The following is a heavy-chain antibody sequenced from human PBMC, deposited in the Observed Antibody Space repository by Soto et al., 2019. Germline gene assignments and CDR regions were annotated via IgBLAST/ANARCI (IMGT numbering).Heavy chain of an antibody. D-gene: IGHD2-21*02. CDR3: AVADCGGDCYSIPNAFDI. CDR1: GGTFSSYA. J-gene: IGHJ3*02. Sequence: QVQLVQSGAEVKKPGSSAKVSCKASGGTFSSYAISWVRQAPGQGLEWMGGIIPIFGTANYAQKFQGRVTITADESTSTAYMELSSLRSEDTAVYYCAVADCGGDCYSIPNAFDIWGQGTMVTVSS. V-gene: IGHV1-69*12. CDR2: IIPIFGTA.